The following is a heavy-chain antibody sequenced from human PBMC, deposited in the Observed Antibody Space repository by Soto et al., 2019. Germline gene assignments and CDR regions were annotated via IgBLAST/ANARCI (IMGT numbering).Heavy chain of an antibody. D-gene: IGHD5-18*01. Sequence: EVQLVESGGGLVKPGGSLRLSCAASGFTFSSYSMNWVRQAPGKGLEWVSSISSSSSYIYYADSVKGRFTISRDNAKNSLYLQMNSLRAEDTAVYYCASYSRGYSYGSPQTYYYYYYMDVWGKGTTVTVSS. CDR1: GFTFSSYS. CDR3: ASYSRGYSYGSPQTYYYYYYMDV. CDR2: ISSSSSYI. V-gene: IGHV3-21*01. J-gene: IGHJ6*03.